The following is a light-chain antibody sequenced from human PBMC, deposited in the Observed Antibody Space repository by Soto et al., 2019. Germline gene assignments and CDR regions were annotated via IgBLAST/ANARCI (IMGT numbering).Light chain of an antibody. V-gene: IGKV3-20*01. Sequence: EIVLTQSPGTLSLSPRERATLSCRASQSVSSSYLAWYQQKPGQAPRLLIYGASSRATGIPDRFSGSGSGTDFTLTISRLEPEDFAVYYCQQYGSLPSTFGGGTKVDIK. J-gene: IGKJ4*01. CDR3: QQYGSLPST. CDR1: QSVSSSY. CDR2: GAS.